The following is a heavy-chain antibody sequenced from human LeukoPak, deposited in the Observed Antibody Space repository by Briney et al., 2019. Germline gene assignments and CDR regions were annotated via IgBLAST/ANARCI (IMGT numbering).Heavy chain of an antibody. D-gene: IGHD4-17*01. V-gene: IGHV1-69*05. CDR3: ARNYGDLDAFDI. J-gene: IGHJ3*02. CDR1: GGTFSSYA. CDR2: IIPIFGTA. Sequence: SVKVSCKASGGTFSSYAISWVRQAPGQGLEWMGGIIPIFGTANYAQKLQGRVTMTTDTSTSTAYMELRSLRSDDTAVYYCARNYGDLDAFDIWGQGTMVTVSS.